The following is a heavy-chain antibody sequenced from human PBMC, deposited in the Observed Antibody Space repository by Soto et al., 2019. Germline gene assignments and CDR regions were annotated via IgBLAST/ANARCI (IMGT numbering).Heavy chain of an antibody. CDR3: ARGLGMVRGVIGHY. V-gene: IGHV4-34*01. CDR2: INHSGST. D-gene: IGHD3-10*01. Sequence: QVQLQQWGAGLLKPSETLSLTCAVYGGSFSGYYWSWIRQPPGKGLEWIGEINHSGSTNYNPSLKSRVTISVDTSKNQFSLKLGSVTAADTAVYYCARGLGMVRGVIGHYWGQGTLVTVSS. J-gene: IGHJ4*02. CDR1: GGSFSGYY.